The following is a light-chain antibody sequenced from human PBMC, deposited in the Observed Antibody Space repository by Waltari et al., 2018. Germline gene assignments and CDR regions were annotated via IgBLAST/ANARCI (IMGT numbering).Light chain of an antibody. CDR2: AVS. J-gene: IGLJ2*01. CDR3: SSYAGRNTL. CDR1: SSDVGGYNH. Sequence: QSALTQPPSASGAPGQSVTISCTGTSSDVGGYNHVSWYQQHPGEAPKLLIYAVSKRPSGVPNRFSGSKSGNPASLTVSGLQAEDEGDYYCSSYAGRNTLFGGGTKLTVL. V-gene: IGLV2-8*01.